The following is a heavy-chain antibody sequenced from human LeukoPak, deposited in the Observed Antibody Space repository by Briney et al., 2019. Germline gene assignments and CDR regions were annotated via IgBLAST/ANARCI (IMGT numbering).Heavy chain of an antibody. J-gene: IGHJ4*02. CDR2: ISGSGGST. Sequence: GGSLRLSCAASGFTFSSYAMSWVRQAPGKGLEWVSAISGSGGSTYYADSVKGRFTISRDNSKNTLYLQMNSLRAEDTAVYYCAKGATPDIVVVPAAICYFDYWGQGTLVTVSS. CDR1: GFTFSSYA. CDR3: AKGATPDIVVVPAAICYFDY. D-gene: IGHD2-2*01. V-gene: IGHV3-23*01.